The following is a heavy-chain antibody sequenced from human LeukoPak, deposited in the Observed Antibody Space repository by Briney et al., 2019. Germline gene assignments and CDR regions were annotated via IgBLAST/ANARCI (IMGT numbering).Heavy chain of an antibody. Sequence: PGGSLRLSCAASGFTFSSYEMNWVRRAPGKGLEWVSYISSSGSTIYYADSVKGRFTISRDNAKNSLYLQMNSLRAEDTAVYYCARDTSGSYVFDYWGQGTLVTVSS. V-gene: IGHV3-48*03. CDR2: ISSSGSTI. J-gene: IGHJ4*02. CDR1: GFTFSSYE. D-gene: IGHD1-26*01. CDR3: ARDTSGSYVFDY.